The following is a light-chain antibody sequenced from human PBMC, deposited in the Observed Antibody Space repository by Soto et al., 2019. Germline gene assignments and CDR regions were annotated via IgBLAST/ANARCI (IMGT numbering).Light chain of an antibody. J-gene: IGLJ2*01. CDR1: SSNIGGNT. V-gene: IGLV1-44*01. CDR3: ATWDDSLYGVI. Sequence: QSVLTQPPSASGTPGQRVTISCSGSSSNIGGNTVNWYQQLPGTAPKLLIYNNNQRPSGVPDRFSGSKSGTSASLAISGLQPDDEADYYCATWDDSLYGVIFGGGTKLTVL. CDR2: NNN.